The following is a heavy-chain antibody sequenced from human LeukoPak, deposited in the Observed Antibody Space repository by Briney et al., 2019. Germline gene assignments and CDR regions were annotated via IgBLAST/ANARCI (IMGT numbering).Heavy chain of an antibody. CDR2: IYHSGST. CDR3: ARVPMGASYYYMDV. J-gene: IGHJ6*03. CDR1: GASITRGGYY. Sequence: SETLSLTCTVSGASITRGGYYWGWVRPHPEKAPAWIGHIYHSGSTYYNACLRSRLTISVDTSKNQFSLNLSSSTAADAAVYYCARVPMGASYYYMDVWGKGTTVTVSS. D-gene: IGHD1-26*01. V-gene: IGHV4-31*03.